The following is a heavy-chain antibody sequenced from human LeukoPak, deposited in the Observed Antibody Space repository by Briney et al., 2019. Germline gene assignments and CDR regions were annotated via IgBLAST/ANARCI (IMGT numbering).Heavy chain of an antibody. CDR1: GGTFSSYA. CDR2: IIPIFGTT. D-gene: IGHD5-24*01. CDR3: ARQRSRDGYNYDGFDI. V-gene: IGHV1-69*13. Sequence: ASVKVSCKVSGGTFSSYAISWVRQAPGQGLEWMGGIIPIFGTTNYAQKFQGRVTITADESTSTAYMELSSLRSEDTAVYYCARQRSRDGYNYDGFDIWGQGTMVTVSS. J-gene: IGHJ3*02.